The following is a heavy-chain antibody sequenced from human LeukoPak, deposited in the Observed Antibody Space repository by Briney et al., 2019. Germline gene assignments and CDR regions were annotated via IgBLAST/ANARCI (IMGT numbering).Heavy chain of an antibody. V-gene: IGHV1-18*01. J-gene: IGHJ4*02. CDR3: AREAGYCSSTSCYSNRLTDY. D-gene: IGHD2-2*01. CDR2: ISAYNGNT. CDR1: GYTFTSYG. Sequence: HRASVKVSCKASGYTFTSYGISWVRQAPGQGLEWMGWISAYNGNTNYAQKFQGRVTITADKSTSTAYMELSSLRSEDTAVYYCAREAGYCSSTSCYSNRLTDYWGQGTLVTVSS.